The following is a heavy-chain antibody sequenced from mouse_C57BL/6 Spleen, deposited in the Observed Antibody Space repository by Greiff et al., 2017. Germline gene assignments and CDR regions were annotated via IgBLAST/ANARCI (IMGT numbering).Heavy chain of an antibody. CDR3: TFYGSSYWYFDV. V-gene: IGHV14-1*01. CDR1: GFNIKDYY. CDR2: IDPEDGDT. D-gene: IGHD1-1*01. J-gene: IGHJ1*03. Sequence: VQLKQSGAELVRPGASVKLSCTASGFNIKDYYMHWVKQRPEQGLEWIGRIDPEDGDTEYAPKFQGKATMTADTSSNTAYLQLSSLTSEYTAVYYCTFYGSSYWYFDVGGTGTTVTVSS.